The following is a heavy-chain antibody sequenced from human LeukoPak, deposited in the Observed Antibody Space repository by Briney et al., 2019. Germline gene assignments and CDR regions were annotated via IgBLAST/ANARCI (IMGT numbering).Heavy chain of an antibody. CDR1: GGSISSSRYY. Sequence: PSETLSPTCTVSGGSISSSRYYWGWIRQSPGKGLEWIGSIYYGGSTYYNPSLKSRVTISVDTSKNQFSLKLSSVTAADTAVFYCARRLYYDSSGYYWYFDLWGRGTLVTVSS. V-gene: IGHV4-39*01. CDR3: ARRLYYDSSGYYWYFDL. CDR2: IYYGGST. D-gene: IGHD3-22*01. J-gene: IGHJ2*01.